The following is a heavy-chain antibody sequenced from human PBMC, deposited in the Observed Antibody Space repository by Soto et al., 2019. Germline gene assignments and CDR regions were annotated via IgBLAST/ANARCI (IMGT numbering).Heavy chain of an antibody. Sequence: GGSLRLSCAASGCTFSSYAMHWVRQAPGKGLEYVSAISSNGGSTDYANSVKGRFTISRDNSKNTLDLQMGSLRADDTAVYYCAREREALRYWGQGTLVTVSS. V-gene: IGHV3-64*01. D-gene: IGHD3-9*01. CDR3: AREREALRY. J-gene: IGHJ4*02. CDR2: ISSNGGST. CDR1: GCTFSSYA.